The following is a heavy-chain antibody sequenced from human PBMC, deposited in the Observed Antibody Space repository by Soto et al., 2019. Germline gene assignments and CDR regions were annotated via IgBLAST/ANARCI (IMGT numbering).Heavy chain of an antibody. V-gene: IGHV4-39*01. CDR1: GESVSSSTYF. CDR3: ARHLPYSSSSFSS. D-gene: IGHD6-6*01. CDR2: FYYPGTT. J-gene: IGHJ5*02. Sequence: KTSETLSLTCSVSGESVSSSTYFWGWIRQPPGKGLEWIGSFYYPGTTYYNPSLKSRVTISADTSKNHFSLTLTSVTATDTAVYYCARHLPYSSSSFSSWGQGTLVTVSS.